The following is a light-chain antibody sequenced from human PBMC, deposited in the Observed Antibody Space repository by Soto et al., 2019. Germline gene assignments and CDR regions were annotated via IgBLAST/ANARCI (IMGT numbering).Light chain of an antibody. CDR1: ETILSN. J-gene: IGKJ5*01. Sequence: ERVMTQSPATLSVSPGERATLSCRASETILSNLAWYQQKPGRAPRLLIYGASNRATGIPARFSGIGSETELPLTISSLQSEDFAVYYCQQYNNWPITFGQGTRLEIK. V-gene: IGKV3-15*01. CDR2: GAS. CDR3: QQYNNWPIT.